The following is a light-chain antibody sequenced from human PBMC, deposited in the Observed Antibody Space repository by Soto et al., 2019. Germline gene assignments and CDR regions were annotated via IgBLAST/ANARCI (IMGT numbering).Light chain of an antibody. J-gene: IGKJ1*01. CDR2: DAS. CDR1: QSISSW. Sequence: DIQVAPSPSTLVATVGGKVPHTCRASQSISSWLAWYQQKPGKAPKLLIYDASSLESGVPSRFSGSGSGTEFTLTISSLQPDDFATYYCQQYNSYPTWTFGQGTKVDIK. V-gene: IGKV1-5*01. CDR3: QQYNSYPTWT.